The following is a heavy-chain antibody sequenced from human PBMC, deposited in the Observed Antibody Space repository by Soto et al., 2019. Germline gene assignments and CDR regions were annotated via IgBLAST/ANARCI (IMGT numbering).Heavy chain of an antibody. CDR2: INPSVGLT. V-gene: IGHV1-46*01. CDR3: ARAPLRQCSAASCLYGLDV. CDR1: GYSFSTYY. Sequence: QVHLVQSGAEVEKPGASVKVSCKASGYSFSTYYIHWVRQAPGQGLEWVGIINPSVGLTIYAQKFQGRVTMTRDTSTSTVYMELSGLRSEDTAVYYCARAPLRQCSAASCLYGLDVWGQGTTVTVSS. J-gene: IGHJ6*02. D-gene: IGHD2-2*01.